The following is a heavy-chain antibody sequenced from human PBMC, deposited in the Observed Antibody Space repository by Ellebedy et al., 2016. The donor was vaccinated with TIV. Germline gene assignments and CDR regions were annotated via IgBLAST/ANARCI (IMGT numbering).Heavy chain of an antibody. V-gene: IGHV3-23*01. D-gene: IGHD6-19*01. CDR1: GFTFSSYA. CDR3: AKDSGSGWYRSVDY. J-gene: IGHJ4*02. CDR2: ISGSGGST. Sequence: GESLKISXAASGFTFSSYAMSWVRQAPGKGLEWVSAISGSGGSTYYADSVKGRFTISRDNSKNTLYLQMNSLRAEDTAVYYCAKDSGSGWYRSVDYWGQGTLVTVSS.